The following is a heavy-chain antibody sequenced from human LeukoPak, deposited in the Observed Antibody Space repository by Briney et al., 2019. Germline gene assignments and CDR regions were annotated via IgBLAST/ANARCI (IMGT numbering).Heavy chain of an antibody. J-gene: IGHJ4*02. V-gene: IGHV3-21*01. CDR1: GFTFSSYN. D-gene: IGHD5-24*01. Sequence: PGGSLRLSCAASGFTFSSYNMNWVRQAPGTGLEWVSYISSSSSSYIYYADSLKGRFTISRDNAQNSLYLQMNSLRAEDTAVYYCARGRDGSQSPIDYWGQGTLVTVSS. CDR2: ISSSSSSYI. CDR3: ARGRDGSQSPIDY.